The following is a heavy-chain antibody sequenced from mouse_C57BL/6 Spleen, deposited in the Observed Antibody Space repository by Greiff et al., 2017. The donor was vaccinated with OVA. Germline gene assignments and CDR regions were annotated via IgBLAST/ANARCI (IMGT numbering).Heavy chain of an antibody. Sequence: EVQLQESGPELVKPGASVKIPCKASGYTFTDYNMDWVKQSHGKSLEWIGDINPNNGGTIYNQKFKGKATLTVDKSSSTAYMELRSLTSEDTAVYYCASFTTAYEGAMDYWGQGTSVTVSS. CDR2: INPNNGGT. D-gene: IGHD1-2*01. V-gene: IGHV1-18*01. J-gene: IGHJ4*01. CDR1: GYTFTDYN. CDR3: ASFTTAYEGAMDY.